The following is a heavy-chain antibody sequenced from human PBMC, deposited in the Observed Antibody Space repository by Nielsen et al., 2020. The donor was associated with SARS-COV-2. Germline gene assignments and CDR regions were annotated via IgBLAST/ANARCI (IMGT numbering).Heavy chain of an antibody. J-gene: IGHJ6*02. CDR2: ISYDGSNK. Sequence: GESLKISCAASGFTFSSYGMHWVRQAPGKGLEWVAVISYDGSNKYYADSVKGRFTISRDNSKNTLYLQMNSLRGEDTALYYCAKVLYTSEWEPTIYGMDVWGQGTPVTVSS. CDR3: AKVLYTSEWEPTIYGMDV. D-gene: IGHD1-14*01. V-gene: IGHV3-30*18. CDR1: GFTFSSYG.